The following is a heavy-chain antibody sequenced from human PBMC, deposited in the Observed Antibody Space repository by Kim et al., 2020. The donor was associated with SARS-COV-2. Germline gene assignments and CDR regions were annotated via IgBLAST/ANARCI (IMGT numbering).Heavy chain of an antibody. CDR2: IYYSGST. D-gene: IGHD3-22*01. Sequence: SETLSLTCTVSGGSISSYYWSWIRQPPGKGLEWIGYIYYSGSTNYNPSLKSRVTISVDTSKNQFSLKLSSVTAADTAVYYCARGLSYYDSSGYDDAFDIWGQGTMVTVSS. CDR3: ARGLSYYDSSGYDDAFDI. J-gene: IGHJ3*02. CDR1: GGSISSYY. V-gene: IGHV4-59*01.